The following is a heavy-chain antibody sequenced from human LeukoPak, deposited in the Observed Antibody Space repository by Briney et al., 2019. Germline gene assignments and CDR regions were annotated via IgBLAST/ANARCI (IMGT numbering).Heavy chain of an antibody. J-gene: IGHJ4*02. D-gene: IGHD7-27*01. Sequence: TSETLSLTCTVSGGSISSYYWSWIRQPPGKGLEWIGYIYYSGSTNYNPSLKSRVTISVDTSKNQFSLKLSSVTAADTAVYYCARAPRSWGFDYWGQGTLVTVSS. CDR3: ARAPRSWGFDY. CDR2: IYYSGST. V-gene: IGHV4-59*01. CDR1: GGSISSYY.